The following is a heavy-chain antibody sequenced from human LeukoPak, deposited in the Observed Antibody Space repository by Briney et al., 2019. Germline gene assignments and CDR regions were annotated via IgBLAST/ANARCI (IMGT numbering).Heavy chain of an antibody. V-gene: IGHV4-59*01. CDR2: IYYSGST. J-gene: IGHJ4*02. D-gene: IGHD3-22*01. CDR1: GGSISSYY. CDR3: ARSRSYYYDSSGLFDY. Sequence: SETLSLTCTVSGGSISSYYWSWIRQPPGKGLEWIGYIYYSGSTNYNPPLKSRVTISVDTSKNQFSLKLSSVTAADTAVYYCARSRSYYYDSSGLFDYWGQGTLVTVSS.